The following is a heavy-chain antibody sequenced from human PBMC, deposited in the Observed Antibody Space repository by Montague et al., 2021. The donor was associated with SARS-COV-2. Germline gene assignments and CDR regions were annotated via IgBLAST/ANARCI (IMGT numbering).Heavy chain of an antibody. CDR2: IKQDGSEK. CDR3: ARVSGSYDYVWGSYIVWFDP. D-gene: IGHD3-16*01. J-gene: IGHJ5*02. CDR1: GFTFSSYW. Sequence: SLRLYCAASGFTFSSYWMSWVRQAPGKGLEWVANIKQDGSEKYYVDSVKGRFTISRDNAKNSLYLQMNSLRAEDTAVYYCARVSGSYDYVWGSYIVWFDPWGQGTLVTVSS. V-gene: IGHV3-7*01.